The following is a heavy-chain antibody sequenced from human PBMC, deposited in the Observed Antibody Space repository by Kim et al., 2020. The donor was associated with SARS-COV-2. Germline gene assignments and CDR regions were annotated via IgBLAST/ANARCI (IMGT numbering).Heavy chain of an antibody. J-gene: IGHJ6*02. CDR1: GYSFTSYW. D-gene: IGHD5-18*01. CDR3: AAPTVLPRSDGYSYGSETQYYYYGMDV. CDR2: IDPSDSYT. V-gene: IGHV5-10-1*01. Sequence: GESLKISCKGSGYSFTSYWISWVRQMPGKGLEWMGRIDPSDSYTNYSPSFQGHVTISADKSISTAYLQWSSLKASDTAMYYCAAPTVLPRSDGYSYGSETQYYYYGMDVWGQGTTVTVSS.